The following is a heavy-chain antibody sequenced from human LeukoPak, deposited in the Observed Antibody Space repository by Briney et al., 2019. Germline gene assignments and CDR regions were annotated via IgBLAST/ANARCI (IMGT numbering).Heavy chain of an antibody. CDR3: ARWSGYSSRTFDY. J-gene: IGHJ4*02. D-gene: IGHD3-3*01. V-gene: IGHV4-59*01. CDR1: GGSFSGYY. Sequence: SETLSLTCAVYGGSFSGYYWSWIRQPPGKGLEWIGYIYYSRSTNYNPSLKSRVTISVDTSKNQFSLKLSSVTAADTAVYYCARWSGYSSRTFDYWGQGTLVTVSS. CDR2: IYYSRST.